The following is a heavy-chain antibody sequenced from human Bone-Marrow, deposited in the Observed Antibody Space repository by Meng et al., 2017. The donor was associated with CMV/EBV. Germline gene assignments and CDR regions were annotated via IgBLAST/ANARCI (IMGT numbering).Heavy chain of an antibody. D-gene: IGHD3-3*01. Sequence: SETLSLTCTVSGGSISSYYWSWIRQPPGKGLEWIGYIYYSGSTNYNPSLKSRVTISVDTSKNQFSLKLSSVTAADTAVYYCARVVDFWSGYTPYGMDVWGQGTMVTVSS. J-gene: IGHJ6*02. V-gene: IGHV4-59*01. CDR1: GGSISSYY. CDR2: IYYSGST. CDR3: ARVVDFWSGYTPYGMDV.